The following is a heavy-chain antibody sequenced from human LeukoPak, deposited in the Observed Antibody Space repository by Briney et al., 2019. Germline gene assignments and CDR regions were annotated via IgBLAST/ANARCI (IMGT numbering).Heavy chain of an antibody. D-gene: IGHD3-3*01. CDR3: ARAPSEVGGYYPEYFRH. CDR1: GFTFSRYW. Sequence: GGSLRLSCEASGFTFSRYWMHWVRQAPGKGLVWVSRIKSDGKTNYADSVKGRFTISRDNAKNTVSLQMNSLRADDTGVYYCARAPSEVGGYYPEYFRHWGQGTLATVSS. V-gene: IGHV3-74*01. J-gene: IGHJ1*01. CDR2: IKSDGKT.